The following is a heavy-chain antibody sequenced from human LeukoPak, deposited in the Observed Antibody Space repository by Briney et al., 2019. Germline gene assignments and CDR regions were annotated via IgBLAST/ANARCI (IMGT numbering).Heavy chain of an antibody. CDR2: IYHSGST. D-gene: IGHD3-9*01. J-gene: IGHJ4*02. CDR3: AGILRYFDWPGLGC. V-gene: IGHV4-38-2*01. Sequence: SETLSLTCAVSGYSISSGYYWGWIRQPPGKGLEWIGSIYHSGSTYYNPSLKSRVTISVDTSKNQFSLRLSSVTAADTAVYYCAGILRYFDWPGLGCWGQGTLVTVSS. CDR1: GYSISSGYY.